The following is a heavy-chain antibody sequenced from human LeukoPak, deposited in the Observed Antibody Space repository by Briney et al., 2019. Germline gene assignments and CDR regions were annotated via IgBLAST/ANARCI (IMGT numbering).Heavy chain of an antibody. D-gene: IGHD3-10*01. CDR1: GFTFSNYA. CDR2: ITNGAAGT. V-gene: IGHV3-23*01. CDR3: ARRYYLDY. J-gene: IGHJ4*02. Sequence: GGSLRLSCAASGFTFSNYAMTWVRQAPGQGLEWVSTITNGAAGTFYADSVKGRFTISRDNAKNSLYLQMNSLRAEDTAVYYCARRYYLDYWGQGTLVTVSS.